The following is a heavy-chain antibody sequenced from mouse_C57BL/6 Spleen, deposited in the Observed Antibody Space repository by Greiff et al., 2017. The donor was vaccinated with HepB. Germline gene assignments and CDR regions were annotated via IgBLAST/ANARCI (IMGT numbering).Heavy chain of an antibody. Sequence: VQRVESGAELVRPGTSVKVSCKASGYAFTNYLIEWVKQRPGQGLEWIGVINPGSGGTNYNEKFKGKATLTADKSSSTAYMQLSSLTSEDSAVYYCARGGLLLYLYYWGQGTTLTVSS. CDR2: INPGSGGT. D-gene: IGHD2-3*01. J-gene: IGHJ2*01. V-gene: IGHV1-54*01. CDR3: ARGGLLLYLYY. CDR1: GYAFTNYL.